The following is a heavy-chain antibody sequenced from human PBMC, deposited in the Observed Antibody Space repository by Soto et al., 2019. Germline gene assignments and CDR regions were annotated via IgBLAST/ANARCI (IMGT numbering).Heavy chain of an antibody. CDR1: GFTFSSYG. D-gene: IGHD3-22*01. CDR3: AKDSYYYDSSGPQGLGGAFDI. V-gene: IGHV3-30*18. J-gene: IGHJ3*02. CDR2: ISYDGSNK. Sequence: QVQLVESGGGVVRPGRSLRLSCAASGFTFSSYGMHWVRQAPGKGLEWVAVISYDGSNKYYADSVKGRFTISRDNSKNTLYLQMNSLRAEDTAVYYCAKDSYYYDSSGPQGLGGAFDIWGQGTMVTVSS.